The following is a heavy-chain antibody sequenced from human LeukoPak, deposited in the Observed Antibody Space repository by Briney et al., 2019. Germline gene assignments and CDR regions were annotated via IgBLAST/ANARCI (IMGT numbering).Heavy chain of an antibody. Sequence: PSETLSLTCAVYGGSFSGYYWSWIRQPPGKGLEWIGEISHSGSTDYNPSLKSRVTISVDTSKNQFSLKLSSVTAADTAVYYRARRTRYSSIWYVGSGIDYWGQGTLVTVSS. V-gene: IGHV4-34*01. CDR3: ARRTRYSSIWYVGSGIDY. J-gene: IGHJ4*02. CDR2: ISHSGST. CDR1: GGSFSGYY. D-gene: IGHD6-13*01.